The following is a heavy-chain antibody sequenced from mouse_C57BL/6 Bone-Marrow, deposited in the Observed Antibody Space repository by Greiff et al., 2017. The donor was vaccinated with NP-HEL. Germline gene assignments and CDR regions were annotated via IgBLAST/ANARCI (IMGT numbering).Heavy chain of an antibody. V-gene: IGHV1-5*01. CDR2: IYPGNSDT. CDR3: TRYYYGSSYVWYFDV. D-gene: IGHD1-1*01. CDR1: GYTFTSYW. J-gene: IGHJ1*03. Sequence: EVQLQQSGTVLARPGASVKMSCKTSGYTFTSYWMHWVKQRPGQGLEWIGAIYPGNSDTSYNQKFKGKAKLTAVTSASTAYMELSSLTNEDSAVYYCTRYYYGSSYVWYFDVWGTGTTVTVSS.